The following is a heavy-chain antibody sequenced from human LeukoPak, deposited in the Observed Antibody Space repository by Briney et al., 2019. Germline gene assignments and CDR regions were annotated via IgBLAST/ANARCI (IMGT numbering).Heavy chain of an antibody. CDR3: ARAHYYDSSGYYTHYYYYGMDV. CDR2: IYYSGST. V-gene: IGHV4-31*03. J-gene: IGHJ6*02. Sequence: SETLSLTCTVSGGSISSGGYYWSWIRQHPGKGLEWIGYIYYSGSTYYNPSLKSRVTISVDTSKNQFSLKLSSVTAADTAVYYCARAHYYDSSGYYTHYYYYGMDVWGQGTTVTVSS. D-gene: IGHD3-22*01. CDR1: GGSISSGGYY.